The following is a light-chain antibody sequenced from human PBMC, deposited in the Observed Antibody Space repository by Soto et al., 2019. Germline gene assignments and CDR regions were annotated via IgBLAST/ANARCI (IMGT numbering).Light chain of an antibody. V-gene: IGKV3-15*01. J-gene: IGKJ5*01. Sequence: EILMTQSPDSLSVSPGETATLSCRASQRLNTDLAWYQQKPGQAPRLLLYGVSTRATGISTRFSGGGSGTEFTLTISGLQSEDSAVYYCQQYKSWPPITFGQGTRLEI. CDR1: QRLNTD. CDR2: GVS. CDR3: QQYKSWPPIT.